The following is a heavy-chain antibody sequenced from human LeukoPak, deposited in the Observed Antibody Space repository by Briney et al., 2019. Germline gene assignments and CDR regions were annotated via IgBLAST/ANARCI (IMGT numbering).Heavy chain of an antibody. V-gene: IGHV3-66*02. Sequence: PGGSLRLSCAASGFTVSSNYMSWVRQAPGKGLEWVSVIYSGGSTYYADSVKGRFTISRDNSKNTLYLQMNSLRAEDTAVYYCAKDGMITIFGRGTWFDPWGQGTLVTVSS. D-gene: IGHD3-3*01. J-gene: IGHJ5*02. CDR3: AKDGMITIFGRGTWFDP. CDR1: GFTVSSNY. CDR2: IYSGGST.